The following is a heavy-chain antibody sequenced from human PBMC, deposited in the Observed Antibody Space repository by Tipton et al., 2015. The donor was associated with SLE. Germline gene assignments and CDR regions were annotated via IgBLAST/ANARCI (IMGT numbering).Heavy chain of an antibody. V-gene: IGHV4-39*02. J-gene: IGHJ1*01. CDR1: GVSISTSRYY. Sequence: TLSLTCSVSGVSISTSRYYWGWFCQSPGQGLEWVGSLYAGGCTYFHPSPKSRAPISADASTNHFSLKLNSVTAADTAVYYCATNEHGETYEFFTEYLRHWGQGTLVTVSS. CDR3: ATNEHGETYEFFTEYLRH. D-gene: IGHD5-12*01. CDR2: LYAGGCT.